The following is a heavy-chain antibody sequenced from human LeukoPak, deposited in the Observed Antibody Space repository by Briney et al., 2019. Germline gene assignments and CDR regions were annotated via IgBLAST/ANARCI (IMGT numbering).Heavy chain of an antibody. V-gene: IGHV4-38-2*02. CDR2: IYHSGST. Sequence: PSETLSLTCTVSGYSISSGYYWGWIRQPPGKGLEWIGSIYHSGSTYYNPSLKSRVTISVDTSKNQFSLKLSSVTAADTAVYYCARGGQQLVHWFDPWGQGTLVTVSS. CDR3: ARGGQQLVHWFDP. CDR1: GYSISSGYY. J-gene: IGHJ5*02. D-gene: IGHD6-13*01.